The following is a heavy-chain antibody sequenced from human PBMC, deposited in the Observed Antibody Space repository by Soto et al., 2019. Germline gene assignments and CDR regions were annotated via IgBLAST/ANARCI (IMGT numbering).Heavy chain of an antibody. J-gene: IGHJ4*02. Sequence: EGQVLESGGGLVQPGGSLRLSCAASGFIFSDYAMTWVRQAPGKGLEWVSAVSGSGDATYYADSVRGRFTISRDNSKNTLYLQMDSLTAEDTAVYYCAKDLDPYSSGWDEVYWDQGTLVTVSS. CDR1: GFIFSDYA. V-gene: IGHV3-23*01. CDR2: VSGSGDAT. D-gene: IGHD6-19*01. CDR3: AKDLDPYSSGWDEVY.